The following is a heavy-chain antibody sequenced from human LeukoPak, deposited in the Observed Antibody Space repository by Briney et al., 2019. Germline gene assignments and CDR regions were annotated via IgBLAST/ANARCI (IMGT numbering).Heavy chain of an antibody. Sequence: SETLSLTCTVSGGSISSSSYYWGWIRQPPGKGLEWIGSIYYSGSTYYNPSLKSRVTISVDTSKNQFSLKLSSVTAADTAVYYCARDTALVATISGYFDYWGQGTLVTVSS. CDR3: ARDTALVATISGYFDY. D-gene: IGHD5-12*01. V-gene: IGHV4-39*07. J-gene: IGHJ4*02. CDR2: IYYSGST. CDR1: GGSISSSSYY.